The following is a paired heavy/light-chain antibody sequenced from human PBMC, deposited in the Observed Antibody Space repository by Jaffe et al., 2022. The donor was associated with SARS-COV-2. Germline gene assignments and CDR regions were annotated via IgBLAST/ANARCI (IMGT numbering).Light chain of an antibody. Sequence: QSALTQPASVSGSPGQSITISCTGTSSDVGDYNYVSWYQQHPGKAPKLMIYDVNNRPSGVSNRFSGSKSVNAASLTISGLQAEDEADYYCSSYRSSSTPYVFGTGTKVTVL. CDR1: SSDVGDYNY. CDR2: DVN. V-gene: IGLV2-14*03. J-gene: IGLJ1*01. CDR3: SSYRSSSTPYV.
Heavy chain of an antibody. CDR2: ISGGGEST. J-gene: IGHJ1*01. Sequence: EMQLLESGGGLVQPGGSLRLSCAASGFTFSSYAMSWVRQAPGKGLEWVSGISGGGESTYYADSVKGRFTISRDNSKNTLYLQMDSLRAEDTAVYYCAKDLYGIVVVTSIQLWGQGTLVTVSS. CDR3: AKDLYGIVVVTSIQL. V-gene: IGHV3-23*01. CDR1: GFTFSSYA. D-gene: IGHD2-21*02.